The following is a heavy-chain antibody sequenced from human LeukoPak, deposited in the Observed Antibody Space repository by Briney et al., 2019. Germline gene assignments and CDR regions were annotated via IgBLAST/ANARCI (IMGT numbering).Heavy chain of an antibody. CDR3: ARDYYDSSGYFDWHFQH. D-gene: IGHD3-22*01. V-gene: IGHV3-74*01. CDR2: INSDGSST. Sequence: GGSLRLSCAASGFTFSSYWMHWVRQAPGKGLVWVSRINSDGSSTSYADSVKGRFTISRDNAKNTLYLQMNSLRAEDTAVYYCARDYYDSSGYFDWHFQHWGQGTLVTVSS. J-gene: IGHJ1*01. CDR1: GFTFSSYW.